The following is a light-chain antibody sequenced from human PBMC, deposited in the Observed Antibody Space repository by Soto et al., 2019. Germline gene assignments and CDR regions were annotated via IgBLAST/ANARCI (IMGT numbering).Light chain of an antibody. Sequence: DIQMTQSPSTLSASVGDRVTITCRASQSISSWLAWYQQKPGKAPKLLIYDASSLESGVPSRFSGSGSGTEFTLTISSLQPDDFAVYYCHQYNNWPPAFGGGTKVDI. J-gene: IGKJ4*01. V-gene: IGKV1-5*01. CDR3: HQYNNWPPA. CDR2: DAS. CDR1: QSISSW.